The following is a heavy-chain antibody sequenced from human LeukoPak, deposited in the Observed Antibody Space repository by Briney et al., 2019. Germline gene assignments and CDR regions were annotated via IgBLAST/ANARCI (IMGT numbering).Heavy chain of an antibody. CDR3: AKDGAWLRFDD. V-gene: IGHV3-23*01. CDR1: GFTFSNYG. CDR2: ISPGGGPT. Sequence: GGSLRLSCVASGFTFSNYGMNWVRQAPGKGLEWVSGISPGGGPTYYADSVKGRFTISRDDSKNTLYLQMNNLRGEDTAVYYCAKDGAWLRFDDWGQGILVTVSS. J-gene: IGHJ4*02. D-gene: IGHD5-12*01.